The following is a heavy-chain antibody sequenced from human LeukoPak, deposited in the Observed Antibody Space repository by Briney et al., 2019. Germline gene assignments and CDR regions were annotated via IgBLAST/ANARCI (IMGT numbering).Heavy chain of an antibody. CDR2: IKGDGSEK. CDR1: GFSFSNYW. V-gene: IGHV3-7*01. J-gene: IGHJ4*02. CDR3: ARERLATRYFDY. Sequence: GGSLRLSCAASGFSFSNYWMIWVRQAPGKGLEWVANIKGDGSEKYYVDSVEGRFTISRDNAKNSLYLQMNSLRAEDTAVYFCARERLATRYFDYWGQGTLVTVSS.